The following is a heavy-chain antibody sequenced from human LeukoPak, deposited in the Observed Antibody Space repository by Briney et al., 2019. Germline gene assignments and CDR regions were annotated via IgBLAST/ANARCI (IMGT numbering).Heavy chain of an antibody. CDR1: GFTFSTFV. CDR2: ISHSSTYI. J-gene: IGHJ4*02. D-gene: IGHD3-22*01. Sequence: RGSLRLSCAASGFTFSTFVFNWVRQAPGKGLEWVSSISHSSTYISYADSVKGRFTISRDNARNSLFLQMNSLRAEDTAVYYCARGYYYDSSVAYWGQGTLVTVSS. V-gene: IGHV3-21*01. CDR3: ARGYYYDSSVAY.